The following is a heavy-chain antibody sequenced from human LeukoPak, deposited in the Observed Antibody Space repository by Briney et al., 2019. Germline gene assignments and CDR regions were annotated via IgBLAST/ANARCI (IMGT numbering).Heavy chain of an antibody. V-gene: IGHV3-30*02. CDR2: IRYDGSNK. CDR1: GFTFSSYG. J-gene: IGHJ4*02. D-gene: IGHD3-22*01. Sequence: GGSLRLSCAASGFTFSSYGMHWVRQAPGKELEWVAFIRYDGSNKYYADSVKGRFTISRDNSKNTLYLQMNSLRAEDTAVYYCARARGVGYDSSGYYFPYWGQGTLVTVSS. CDR3: ARARGVGYDSSGYYFPY.